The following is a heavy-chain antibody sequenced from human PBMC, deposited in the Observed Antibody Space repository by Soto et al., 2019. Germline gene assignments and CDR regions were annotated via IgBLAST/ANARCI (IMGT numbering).Heavy chain of an antibody. V-gene: IGHV1-69*01. J-gene: IGHJ4*02. CDR2: IIPIFVTA. D-gene: IGHD3-22*01. Sequence: QVQLVQSGAEVKKPGSLVKVSCKASGGTFSSYAISWVRQAPGQGLEWMGGIIPIFVTANYAQKFQGRVTITADESTSTAYMELSRLRSEDTAVYYCARSPKIVVVITDRFDYWGQGTLVTVS. CDR1: GGTFSSYA. CDR3: ARSPKIVVVITDRFDY.